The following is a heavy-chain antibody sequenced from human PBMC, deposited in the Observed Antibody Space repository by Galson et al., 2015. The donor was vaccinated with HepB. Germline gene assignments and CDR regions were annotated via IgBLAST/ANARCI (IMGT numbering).Heavy chain of an antibody. CDR3: ARQWVDYGDYEFANYYYYMDV. Sequence: TLSLTCTVPGGSISSYYWSWIRQPPGKGLEWIGYIYYSGSTNYNPSLKSRVTISADTSKNQFSLKLSSVTAADTAVYYCARQWVDYGDYEFANYYYYMDVWGKGTTVTVSS. J-gene: IGHJ6*03. D-gene: IGHD4-17*01. CDR1: GGSISSYY. V-gene: IGHV4-59*08. CDR2: IYYSGST.